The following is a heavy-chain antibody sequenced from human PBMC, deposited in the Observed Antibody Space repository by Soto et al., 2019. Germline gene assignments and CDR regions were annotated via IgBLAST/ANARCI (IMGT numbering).Heavy chain of an antibody. D-gene: IGHD5-12*01. CDR1: GGTFSSYA. CDR3: ARDMGRGYSGYETSGNYYYYGMDV. V-gene: IGHV1-69*13. Sequence: GASVKVSCKASGGTFSSYAISWVRQAPGQGLEWMGGIIPIFGTANYAQKFQGRVTITADESTSTAYMELSSLRSEDTAVYYCARDMGRGYSGYETSGNYYYYGMDVWGQGTTVTVSS. J-gene: IGHJ6*02. CDR2: IIPIFGTA.